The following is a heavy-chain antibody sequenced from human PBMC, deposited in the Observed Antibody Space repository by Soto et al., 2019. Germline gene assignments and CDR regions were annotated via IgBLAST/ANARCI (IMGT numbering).Heavy chain of an antibody. CDR2: IYHSGST. Sequence: SETLSLTCAVSGGSISSSNWWSWVRQPPGKGLEWIGEIYHSGSTNYNPSLKSRVTISVDKSKNQFSLKLSSVTAADTAVYYCARDQPYYDILTGYQHYYYGMDVWGQGTTLTVSS. D-gene: IGHD3-9*01. CDR3: ARDQPYYDILTGYQHYYYGMDV. CDR1: GGSISSSNW. V-gene: IGHV4-4*02. J-gene: IGHJ6*02.